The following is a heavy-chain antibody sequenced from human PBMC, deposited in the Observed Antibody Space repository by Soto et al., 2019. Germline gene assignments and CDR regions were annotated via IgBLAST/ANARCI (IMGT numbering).Heavy chain of an antibody. Sequence: PGESLKISCKGSGYSFTSYWIGWVRQMPGKGLEWMGIIYPGDSDTRYSPSFQGQVTISADKSISTAYLQWSSLKASDTAMYYCATSFLAAAGTYYYGMDVWGQGTTVTVSS. CDR3: ATSFLAAAGTYYYGMDV. D-gene: IGHD6-13*01. CDR1: GYSFTSYW. CDR2: IYPGDSDT. V-gene: IGHV5-51*01. J-gene: IGHJ6*02.